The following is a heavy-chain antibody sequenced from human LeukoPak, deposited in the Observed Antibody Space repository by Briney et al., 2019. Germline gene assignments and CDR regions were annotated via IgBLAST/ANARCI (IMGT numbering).Heavy chain of an antibody. CDR2: ISGTGVST. CDR3: AKVAGLRYFFDY. J-gene: IGHJ4*02. D-gene: IGHD4-17*01. Sequence: GGSLRLSCAASGFTFSSYAMSWVRQAPGKGLEWVSAISGTGVSTYYADSVKGRFTISRDNSKNTLYLQMNSLRAEDTAVYYCAKVAGLRYFFDYWGQGTLVTVSS. CDR1: GFTFSSYA. V-gene: IGHV3-23*01.